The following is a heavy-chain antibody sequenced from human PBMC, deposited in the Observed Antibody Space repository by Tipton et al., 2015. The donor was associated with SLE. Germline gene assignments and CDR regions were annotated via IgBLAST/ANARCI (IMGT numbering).Heavy chain of an antibody. CDR3: ARDSLPIGVRGLITPSYYYYMDV. V-gene: IGHV3-23*01. J-gene: IGHJ6*03. CDR2: ISGSGGST. D-gene: IGHD3-10*01. CDR1: GFTFSSYA. Sequence: SLRLSCAASGFTFSSYAMSWVRQAPGKGLEWVSAISGSGGSTYYADSVKGRFTISRDNSKNTLYLQMNSLRAEDTAVYYCARDSLPIGVRGLITPSYYYYMDVWGKGTTVTVSS.